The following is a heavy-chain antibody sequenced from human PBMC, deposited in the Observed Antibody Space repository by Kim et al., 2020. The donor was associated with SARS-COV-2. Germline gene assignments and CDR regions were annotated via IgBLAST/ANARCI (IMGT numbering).Heavy chain of an antibody. J-gene: IGHJ4*02. CDR2: T. V-gene: IGHV4-34*01. D-gene: IGHD6-6*01. Sequence: THYNSSLKSRVTISVDTSKNQFSLKMTSVTAADTALYYCAREDLPTSSLDYWGQGTLVTVSS. CDR3: AREDLPTSSLDY.